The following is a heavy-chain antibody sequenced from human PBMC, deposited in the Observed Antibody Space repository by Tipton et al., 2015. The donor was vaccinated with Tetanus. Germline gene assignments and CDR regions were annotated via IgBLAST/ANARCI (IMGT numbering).Heavy chain of an antibody. CDR3: ARARGYCSSTSCYTNPLLFDY. CDR2: ISAYNGNT. D-gene: IGHD2-2*02. Sequence: QLVQSGAEVKKPGASVKVSCKASGYTFTSYGISWVRQAPGQGLEWMGWISAYNGNTNYAQKLQGRVTMTTDTSTSTAYMELRSLRSDDTAVYYCARARGYCSSTSCYTNPLLFDYWGQGALVTVSS. J-gene: IGHJ4*02. V-gene: IGHV1-18*01. CDR1: GYTFTSYG.